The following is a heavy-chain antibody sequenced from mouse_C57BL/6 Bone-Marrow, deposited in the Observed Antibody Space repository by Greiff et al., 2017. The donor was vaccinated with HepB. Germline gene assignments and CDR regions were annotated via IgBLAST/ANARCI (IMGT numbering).Heavy chain of an antibody. V-gene: IGHV5-6*01. Sequence: DVQLVESGGDLVKPGGSLKLSCAASGFTFSSYGMSWVRQTPDKRLEWVATISSGGSYTYYPDSVKGRFTISRDNAKNTLYLQMSSLKSEDTAMYYCARHAIYYYGGFDYWGQGTTLTVSS. D-gene: IGHD1-1*01. CDR1: GFTFSSYG. CDR2: ISSGGSYT. CDR3: ARHAIYYYGGFDY. J-gene: IGHJ2*01.